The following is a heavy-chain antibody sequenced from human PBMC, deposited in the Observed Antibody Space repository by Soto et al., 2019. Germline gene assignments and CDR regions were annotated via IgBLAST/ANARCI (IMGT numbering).Heavy chain of an antibody. CDR3: ARSAAAGLDAFDI. J-gene: IGHJ3*02. CDR2: IKQDGSEK. CDR1: GFTFSSYW. Sequence: GGSLRLSCAASGFTFSSYWMSWVRQAPGKGLEWVANIKQDGSEKYYVDSVKGRFTISRDNAKNSLYLQMNSLRAEDTAVYYCARSAAAGLDAFDIWGQGTMVTVSS. V-gene: IGHV3-7*03. D-gene: IGHD6-13*01.